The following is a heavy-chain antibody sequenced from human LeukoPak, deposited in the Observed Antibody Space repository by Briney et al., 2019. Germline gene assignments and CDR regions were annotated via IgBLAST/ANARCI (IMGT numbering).Heavy chain of an antibody. D-gene: IGHD6-13*01. CDR1: GGSISSSSYY. J-gene: IGHJ4*02. CDR2: INHSGST. Sequence: SETLSLTCTVSGGSISSSSYYWSWIRQPPGKGLEWIGEINHSGSTNYNPSLKSRVTISVDTSKNQFSLKLSSVTAADTAVYYCARLPIAAAGNIDYWGQGTLVTVSS. V-gene: IGHV4-39*07. CDR3: ARLPIAAAGNIDY.